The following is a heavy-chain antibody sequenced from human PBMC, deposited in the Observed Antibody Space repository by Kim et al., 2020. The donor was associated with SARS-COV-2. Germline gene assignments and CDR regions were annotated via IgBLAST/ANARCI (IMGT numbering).Heavy chain of an antibody. CDR1: GGSISSSSYY. CDR2: IYYSGST. D-gene: IGHD6-19*01. Sequence: SETLSLTCTVSGGSISSSSYYWGWIRQPPWKGLEWIGSIYYSGSTYYNPSLKSRVTISVDTSKNQFSLKLSSVTAADTAVYYCAVIAVAGRRSFDYWGQG. J-gene: IGHJ4*02. V-gene: IGHV4-39*01. CDR3: AVIAVAGRRSFDY.